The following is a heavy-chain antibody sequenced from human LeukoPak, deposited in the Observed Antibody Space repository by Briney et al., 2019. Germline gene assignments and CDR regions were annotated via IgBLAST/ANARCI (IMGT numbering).Heavy chain of an antibody. CDR1: GFTLSKYW. Sequence: GGSLRLSCAASGFTLSKYWMHWVRQAPGKGLAWVSRISSDGTTTAYADSVKGRFTISRDSAKNMLYLQMNSPRVEDTAMYYCASPGDNYAILGLDYWGQGTLVTVSS. J-gene: IGHJ4*02. V-gene: IGHV3-74*01. CDR2: ISSDGTTT. D-gene: IGHD3-9*01. CDR3: ASPGDNYAILGLDY.